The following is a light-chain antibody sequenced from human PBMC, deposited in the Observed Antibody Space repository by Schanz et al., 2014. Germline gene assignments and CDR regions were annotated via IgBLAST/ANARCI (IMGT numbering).Light chain of an antibody. CDR3: HQYGTSFPYT. Sequence: EIVLTQSPGTLSLSPGERATLSCRASQSVSSSYLAWYQQKPGQAPRLLIYGASSRATGIPDRISGSGSGTDFILTISRLEPEDFAVYYCHQYGTSFPYTFGQGTKLAIK. V-gene: IGKV3-20*01. CDR1: QSVSSSY. J-gene: IGKJ2*01. CDR2: GAS.